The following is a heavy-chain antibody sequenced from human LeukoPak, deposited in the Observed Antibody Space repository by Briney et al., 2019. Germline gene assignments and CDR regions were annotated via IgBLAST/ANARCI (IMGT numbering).Heavy chain of an antibody. J-gene: IGHJ6*03. Sequence: GGPLRFSCATSGVTFSSYSLNWVRQAPGKGLEWVSSISSSSSYIYYADSVKGRFTISRDNAKNSLYLQMNSLRAEDTAVYYCARAGDYYYYYMDVWGKGTTVTVSS. CDR2: ISSSSSYI. V-gene: IGHV3-21*01. CDR1: GVTFSSYS. CDR3: ARAGDYYYYYMDV. D-gene: IGHD1-26*01.